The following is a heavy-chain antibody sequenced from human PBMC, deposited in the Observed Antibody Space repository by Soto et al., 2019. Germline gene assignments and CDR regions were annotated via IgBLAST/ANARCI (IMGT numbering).Heavy chain of an antibody. D-gene: IGHD3-9*01. CDR2: IYYRGNA. CDR1: DDSINSAKYY. Sequence: QLQLQESGPGLVKPSETLSLTCCVSDDSINSAKYYWGWIRHAAGEGLEWIGSIYYRGNAYYNPSLQTRVTISLDKSKSQFSLKLNSVTAADSAVYFCARLEGLAPISYYFDFWGPGALVTVSS. J-gene: IGHJ4*02. CDR3: ARLEGLAPISYYFDF. V-gene: IGHV4-39*01.